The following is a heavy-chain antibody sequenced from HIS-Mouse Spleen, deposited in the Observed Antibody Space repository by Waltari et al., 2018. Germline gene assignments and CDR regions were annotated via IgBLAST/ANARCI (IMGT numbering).Heavy chain of an antibody. CDR3: AREIPYSSSWYDWYFDL. Sequence: QLQLQESGPGLVKPSETLSLTCTVSGGSISSSSYYWGWIRQPPGKGLEWIGSIFYRGSTYSNPALKSRVTISVDTSKNQCSLKLSSVTAADTAVYYCAREIPYSSSWYDWYFDLWGRGTLVTVSS. V-gene: IGHV4-39*07. D-gene: IGHD6-13*01. CDR1: GGSISSSSYY. CDR2: IFYRGST. J-gene: IGHJ2*01.